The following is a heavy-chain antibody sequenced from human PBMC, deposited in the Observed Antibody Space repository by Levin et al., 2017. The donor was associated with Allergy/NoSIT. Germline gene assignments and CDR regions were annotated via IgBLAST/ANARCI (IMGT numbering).Heavy chain of an antibody. J-gene: IGHJ5*02. CDR3: ARGGQWLVRPNNWFDP. D-gene: IGHD6-19*01. Sequence: SQTLSLTCTVSGGSISSYYWSWIRPPPGKGLEWIGYIYYSGSTNYNPSLKSRVTISVDTSKNQFSLKLSSVTAADTAVYYCARGGQWLVRPNNWFDPWGQGTLVTVSS. CDR2: IYYSGST. CDR1: GGSISSYY. V-gene: IGHV4-59*01.